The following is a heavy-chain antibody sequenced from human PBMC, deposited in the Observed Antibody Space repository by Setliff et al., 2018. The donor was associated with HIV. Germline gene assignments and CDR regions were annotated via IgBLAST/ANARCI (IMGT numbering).Heavy chain of an antibody. CDR2: ISHSGST. V-gene: IGHV4-34*01. D-gene: IGHD1-26*01. Sequence: SETLSLTCAVNGGSFSGYYLIWIRQSPGKGLEYIGKISHSGSTNSSPSLKSRVTMSIDGSKPHFFLNLESVTAADTAVYYCARGAYTGNYQGGFYYLDVGGKGTTVTVSS. CDR1: GGSFSGYY. CDR3: ARGAYTGNYQGGFYYLDV. J-gene: IGHJ6*03.